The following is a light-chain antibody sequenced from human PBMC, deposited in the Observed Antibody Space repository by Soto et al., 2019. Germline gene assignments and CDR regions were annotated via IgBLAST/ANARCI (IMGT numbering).Light chain of an antibody. CDR1: QSVSTSL. CDR3: QQYGNSPQT. V-gene: IGKV3-20*01. CDR2: GAS. J-gene: IGKJ1*01. Sequence: VLTQSPGTLPLSPGKRATLSCRASQSVSTSLLAWCQQKPGQAPRLLIHGASNRASGFADMFSGSGSGTDFTLTINRLEPVDFAVNYCQQYGNSPQTFGQGTKVEIK.